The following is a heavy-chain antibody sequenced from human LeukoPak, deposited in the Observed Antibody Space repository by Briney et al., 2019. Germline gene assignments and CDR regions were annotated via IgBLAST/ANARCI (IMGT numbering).Heavy chain of an antibody. CDR1: GFTFSGSA. CDR2: IRSKVNSYAT. D-gene: IGHD1-26*01. V-gene: IGHV3-73*01. CDR3: AKALDSGSYQGVFDN. Sequence: PGGSLRLSCAASGFTFSGSAMHWVRQASGKGLEWVGRIRSKVNSYATAYAASVKGRFTISRDDSKNTAYLQMNSLKTEDTAVYYCAKALDSGSYQGVFDNWGQGTLVTVSS. J-gene: IGHJ4*02.